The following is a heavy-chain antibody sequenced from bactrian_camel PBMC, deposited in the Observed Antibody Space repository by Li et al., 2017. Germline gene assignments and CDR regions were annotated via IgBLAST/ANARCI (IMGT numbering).Heavy chain of an antibody. Sequence: HVQLVESGGGLVQPGGFLKLSCAVSGDLLRPACMAWMRQIPGNEREAVAMLYSGGETTYFDDSTKERFVISWDNATNTVYLQMNSLKPEDTAMYYCGTNKYCRGSACCYRDFSHWGQGTQVTVS. CDR2: LYSGGETT. CDR3: GTNKYCRGSACCYRDFSH. J-gene: IGHJ4*01. V-gene: IGHV3S54*01. CDR1: GDLLRPAC. D-gene: IGHD7*01.